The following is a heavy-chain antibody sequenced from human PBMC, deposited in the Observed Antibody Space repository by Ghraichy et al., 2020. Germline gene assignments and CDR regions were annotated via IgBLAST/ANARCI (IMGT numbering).Heavy chain of an antibody. J-gene: IGHJ4*02. Sequence: LTCAASGFTFSSYGIHWVRQAPGKGLEWVAVISYDGTNKFYGDSVKGRFTISRDNSKNTVFLQMNSLTGEDTAVYYCARDGVLVRGENFFDYWGQGNLVTVSS. D-gene: IGHD3-10*01. CDR3: ARDGVLVRGENFFDY. CDR2: ISYDGTNK. V-gene: IGHV3-30*03. CDR1: GFTFSSYG.